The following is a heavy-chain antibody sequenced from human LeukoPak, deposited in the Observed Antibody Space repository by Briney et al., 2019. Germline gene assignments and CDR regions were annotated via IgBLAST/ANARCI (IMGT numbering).Heavy chain of an antibody. CDR3: ARHEQWLVPCYGMDV. CDR2: IYYSGST. J-gene: IGHJ6*02. V-gene: IGHV4-59*08. Sequence: SESLSLTCTVSGGSISSYYWSWIRQPPGKGLEWIGYIYYSGSTNYNPSLKSRVTISVDTSKNQFSLKLSSVTAADTAVYYCARHEQWLVPCYGMDVWGQGTTVTVSS. CDR1: GGSISSYY. D-gene: IGHD6-19*01.